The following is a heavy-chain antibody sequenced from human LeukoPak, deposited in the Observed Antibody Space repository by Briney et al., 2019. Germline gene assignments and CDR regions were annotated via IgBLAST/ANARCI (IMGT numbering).Heavy chain of an antibody. D-gene: IGHD3-10*01. J-gene: IGHJ4*02. CDR3: ARDHWYGSDY. Sequence: GGSLRPSCAAYGFAFSDYSMNWIRQAPGKGLEWVSSITTSSRSYTNYADSVKGRFTISRDNARNSLYLQMNSLRAEDTAVYYCARDHWYGSDYWGQGTLVTVSS. CDR2: ITTSSRSYT. CDR1: GFAFSDYS. V-gene: IGHV3-11*05.